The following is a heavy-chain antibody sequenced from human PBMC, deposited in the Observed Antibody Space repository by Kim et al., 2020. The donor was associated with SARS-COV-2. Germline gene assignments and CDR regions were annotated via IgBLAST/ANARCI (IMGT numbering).Heavy chain of an antibody. Sequence: VGSLRLSCAASGFTFDDSAMHWVRQTPGKGLEWISLISADGRSTYYADSVKGRFTVSRDNHKNSLFLQMNALRSEDTTFYYCAKDAGHTSNLFCDNWGQG. CDR2: ISADGRST. CDR3: AKDAGHTSNLFCDN. J-gene: IGHJ4*02. V-gene: IGHV3-43*02. CDR1: GFTFDDSA. D-gene: IGHD3-3*02.